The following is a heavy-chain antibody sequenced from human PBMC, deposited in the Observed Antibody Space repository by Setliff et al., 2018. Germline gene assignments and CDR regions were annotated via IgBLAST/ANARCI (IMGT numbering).Heavy chain of an antibody. D-gene: IGHD1-26*01. CDR1: GYSFTSYW. V-gene: IGHV5-51*01. CDR3: ARLSGADVFDI. Sequence: GESLTISCKGSGYSFTSYWIGWVRQMPGKGLEWMGIIYPSDSDTRYSPSFRGQVTISADKSISTTYLQWSSLKASDTAIYYCARLSGADVFDIWGQGTVVTVSS. J-gene: IGHJ3*02. CDR2: IYPSDSDT.